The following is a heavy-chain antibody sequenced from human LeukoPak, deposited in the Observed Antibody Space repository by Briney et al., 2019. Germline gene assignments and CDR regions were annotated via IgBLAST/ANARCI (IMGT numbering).Heavy chain of an antibody. J-gene: IGHJ4*01. CDR3: ARGSSGGSNYFDY. CDR1: GGSISSGGYS. V-gene: IGHV4-30-2*01. D-gene: IGHD3-10*01. Sequence: SQTLSLTCAVSGGSISSGGYSWSWIRQPPGKGLEWIGYIYHSGSTYYNPSLKSRVTISVDRSKNQFSLKLSSVTAADTAVYYCARGSSGGSNYFDYWGHGTLVTVSS. CDR2: IYHSGST.